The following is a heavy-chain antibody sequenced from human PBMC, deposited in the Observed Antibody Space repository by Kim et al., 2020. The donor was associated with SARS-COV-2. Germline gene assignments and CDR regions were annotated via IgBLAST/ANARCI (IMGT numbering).Heavy chain of an antibody. V-gene: IGHV4-30-4*01. J-gene: IGHJ4*02. CDR1: GGSISSGDYY. CDR2: IYYSGST. CDR3: ARGPAAFYFDY. D-gene: IGHD2-2*01. Sequence: TLSLTCTVSGGSISSGDYYWSWIRQPPGKGLEWIGYIYYSGSTYYNPSLKSRVTISVDTSKNQFSLKLSSVTAADTAVYYCARGPAAFYFDYWGQGTLVTVSS.